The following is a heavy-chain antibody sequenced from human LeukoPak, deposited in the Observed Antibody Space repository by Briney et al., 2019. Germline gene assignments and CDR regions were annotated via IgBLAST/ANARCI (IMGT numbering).Heavy chain of an antibody. CDR3: AREIFGERVSTWYYMDV. V-gene: IGHV3-20*04. Sequence: RPGGSLRLSCAASGFTFDDYGMSWVRQAPGKGLEWVSGINWNGGSTGYADSVKGRFTISRDNAKNSLYLQMNSLRAEDTALYYCAREIFGERVSTWYYMDVWGKGTTVTVSS. J-gene: IGHJ6*03. D-gene: IGHD3-10*01. CDR2: INWNGGST. CDR1: GFTFDDYG.